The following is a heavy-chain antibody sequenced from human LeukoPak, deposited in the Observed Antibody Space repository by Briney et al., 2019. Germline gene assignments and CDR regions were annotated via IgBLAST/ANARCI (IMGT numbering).Heavy chain of an antibody. V-gene: IGHV1-24*01. CDR2: FDPEDGET. J-gene: IGHJ4*02. CDR1: GYTLTELS. D-gene: IGHD2-15*01. Sequence: ASVKVSCKVSGYTLTELSMHWVRQAPGKGLEWMGGFDPEDGETIYAQKFQGRVTMTEDTSTGTAYMELSSLRSEDTAVYYCATAKVFCSGGSCRNYYFDYWGQGTLVTVSS. CDR3: ATAKVFCSGGSCRNYYFDY.